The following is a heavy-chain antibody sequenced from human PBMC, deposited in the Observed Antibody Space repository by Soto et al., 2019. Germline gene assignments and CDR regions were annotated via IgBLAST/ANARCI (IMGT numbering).Heavy chain of an antibody. CDR1: GFTFSSYA. V-gene: IGHV3-23*01. CDR2: ISGSCGST. Sequence: GGSLRLSCAASGFTFSSYAMSWVRQAPGKGLEWVSAISGSCGSTYYADSVKGRFTISRDNSKNTLYLQMNSLRAEDTAVYYCAKDLIQDIVVVPAAPWDYWGQGTLVTVSS. J-gene: IGHJ4*02. D-gene: IGHD2-2*01. CDR3: AKDLIQDIVVVPAAPWDY.